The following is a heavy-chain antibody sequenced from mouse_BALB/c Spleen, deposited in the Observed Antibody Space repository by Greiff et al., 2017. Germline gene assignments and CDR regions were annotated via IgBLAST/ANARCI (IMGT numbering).Heavy chain of an antibody. D-gene: IGHD1-3*01. J-gene: IGHJ3*01. Sequence: VQRVESGAELAKPGASVKMSCKASGYTFTSYWMHWVKQRPGQGLEWIGYINPSTGYTEYNQKFKDKATLTADKSSSTAYMQLSSLTSEDSAVYYCARSGSGTWAWFADWGQGTLVTVSA. CDR1: GYTFTSYW. V-gene: IGHV1-7*01. CDR3: ARSGSGTWAWFAD. CDR2: INPSTGYT.